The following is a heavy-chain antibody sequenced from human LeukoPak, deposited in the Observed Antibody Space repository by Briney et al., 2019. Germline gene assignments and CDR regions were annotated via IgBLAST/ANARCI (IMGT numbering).Heavy chain of an antibody. Sequence: SETLSLTCTVSGYSISSGYYWGWIRQPPGKGLEWIGSIYHSGSTYYNPSLKSRVTISVDTSKNQFSLKLSSVTAADTAVYYCAKGPSKDSSGYYYGIPNEYYFDYWGQGTLVTVSS. CDR1: GYSISSGYY. CDR2: IYHSGST. J-gene: IGHJ4*02. D-gene: IGHD3-22*01. V-gene: IGHV4-38-2*02. CDR3: AKGPSKDSSGYYYGIPNEYYFDY.